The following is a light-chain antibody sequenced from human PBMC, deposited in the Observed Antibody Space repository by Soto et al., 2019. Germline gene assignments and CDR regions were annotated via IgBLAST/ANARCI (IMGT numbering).Light chain of an antibody. V-gene: IGKV2-30*02. CDR3: MQGTHWPPYT. CDR2: QVS. CDR1: ESLVHSDGNTY. Sequence: DVVMTQSPLSLPVTLGQPASISCRSSESLVHSDGNTYLNWIHQRPGQSPRRLLYQVSNRDPGVPDRFSGSGSGTDFPLKISRVEAEDVGIYYCMQGTHWPPYTFGQGTKLEFK. J-gene: IGKJ2*01.